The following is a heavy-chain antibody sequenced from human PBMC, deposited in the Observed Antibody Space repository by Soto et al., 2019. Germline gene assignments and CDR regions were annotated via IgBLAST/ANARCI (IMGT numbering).Heavy chain of an antibody. CDR1: GLTFTYYG. Sequence: QVQLVESGGGVVQSGTSLRLSCAASGLTFTYYGMHWVRQAPGKGLEWVATMLNDGLFHYNADSLKGRFTISRGNSKDTLYLQMNSLTPEDTAVYFCARDAGSHKAFDYWGQGTLVTVSS. V-gene: IGHV3-33*05. J-gene: IGHJ4*02. CDR2: MLNDGLFH. CDR3: ARDAGSHKAFDY.